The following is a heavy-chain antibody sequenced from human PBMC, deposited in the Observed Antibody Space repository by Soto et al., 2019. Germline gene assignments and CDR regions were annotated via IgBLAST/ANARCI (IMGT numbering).Heavy chain of an antibody. J-gene: IGHJ5*02. CDR1: GFTFSIYA. V-gene: IGHV3-23*01. D-gene: IGHD1-26*01. Sequence: PGGSLRLSCASYGFTFSIYAMIFVLQAPGKGLEWVSAISGSGGSTYYADSVKGRFTISRDNSKNTLYLQMNSLRAEDTAVYYCAKLSGSYYVVDPWGQGTLVTVSS. CDR3: AKLSGSYYVVDP. CDR2: ISGSGGST.